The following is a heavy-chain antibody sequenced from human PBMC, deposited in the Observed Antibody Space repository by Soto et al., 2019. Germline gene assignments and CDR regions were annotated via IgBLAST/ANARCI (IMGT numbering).Heavy chain of an antibody. V-gene: IGHV1-58*01. Sequence: SVKVSCKASGFTFTSSAVQWVRQARGQRLEWIGWIVVGSGNTNYAQKFQERVTITRDMSTSTAYMELSSLRSEDTAVYYCAASLNLEWLLSDPWGQGTLVTVSS. CDR2: IVVGSGNT. D-gene: IGHD3-3*01. CDR3: AASLNLEWLLSDP. J-gene: IGHJ5*02. CDR1: GFTFTSSA.